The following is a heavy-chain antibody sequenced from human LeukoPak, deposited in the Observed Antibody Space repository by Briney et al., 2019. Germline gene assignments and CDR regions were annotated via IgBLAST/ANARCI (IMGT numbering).Heavy chain of an antibody. Sequence: RGSLRLSCAASGFTFSGSALHWVRQASGKGLEWVGRIRSKANSYATAYAASVKGRFTISRDDSKNTAYLQMNSLKTEDTAVYYCTSTVERNYYDSRVAAFDIWGQGTMVTVSS. D-gene: IGHD3-22*01. CDR1: GFTFSGSA. CDR2: IRSKANSYAT. CDR3: TSTVERNYYDSRVAAFDI. V-gene: IGHV3-73*01. J-gene: IGHJ3*02.